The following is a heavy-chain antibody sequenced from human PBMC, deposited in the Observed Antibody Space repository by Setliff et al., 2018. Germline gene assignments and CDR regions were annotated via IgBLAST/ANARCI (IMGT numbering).Heavy chain of an antibody. CDR3: AREGVDTRSSTDYRYYMDV. V-gene: IGHV1-69*05. CDR2: TITSLGST. J-gene: IGHJ6*03. Sequence: SVKVSCKASGGTFSSYGISWVRQAPGQGLEWMGGTITSLGSTNYAQKFQGRVTIITDESTSTAYMELSSLRTEDSAVYYCAREGVDTRSSTDYRYYMDVWGKGTTVTVSS. CDR1: GGTFSSYG. D-gene: IGHD5-18*01.